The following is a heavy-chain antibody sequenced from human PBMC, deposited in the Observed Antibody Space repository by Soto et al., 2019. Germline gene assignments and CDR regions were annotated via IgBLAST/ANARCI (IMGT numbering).Heavy chain of an antibody. CDR1: GFNFNTFS. Sequence: QVQLVESGGGLVQPGRSLRLSCAATGFNFNTFSMHWVRQAPGKGLEWVAFISSNGYKKDYGDSVKGRFTISRDNSKNTLFLQMNSLRHEDTAMYYCATLVPAATPANAFDIWGPGTKVSVSS. CDR3: ATLVPAATPANAFDI. CDR2: ISSNGYKK. J-gene: IGHJ3*02. D-gene: IGHD2-2*01. V-gene: IGHV3-30-3*01.